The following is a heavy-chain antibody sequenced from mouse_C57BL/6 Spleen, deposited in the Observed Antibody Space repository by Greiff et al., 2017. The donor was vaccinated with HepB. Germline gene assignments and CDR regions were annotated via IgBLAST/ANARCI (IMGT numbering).Heavy chain of an antibody. CDR3: ARRNYGMDY. CDR1: GYTFTDYY. Sequence: VKLVESGAELVRPGASVKLSCKASGYTFTDYYINWVKQRPGQGLEWIARIYPGSGNTYYNEKFKGKATLTAEKSSSTAYMQLSSLTSEDSAVYFCARRNYGMDYWGQGTSVTVSS. CDR2: IYPGSGNT. V-gene: IGHV1-76*01. J-gene: IGHJ4*01.